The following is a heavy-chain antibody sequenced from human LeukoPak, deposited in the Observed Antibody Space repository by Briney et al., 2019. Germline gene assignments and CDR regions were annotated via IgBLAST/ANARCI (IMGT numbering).Heavy chain of an antibody. CDR2: ISAYNGNT. CDR1: SYTFTNYA. Sequence: ASVKVSCKASSYTFTNYAFTWVRQAPGQGLEWMGWISAYNGNTNYAQKLQGRVTITRDTSASTAYMELSSLRSEDMAVYYCAGGWYGDWFDPWGQGTLVTVSS. V-gene: IGHV1-18*03. J-gene: IGHJ5*02. CDR3: AGGWYGDWFDP. D-gene: IGHD6-19*01.